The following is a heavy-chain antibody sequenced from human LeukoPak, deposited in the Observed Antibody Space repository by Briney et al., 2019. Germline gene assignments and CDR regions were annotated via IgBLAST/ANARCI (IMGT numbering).Heavy chain of an antibody. CDR2: ISSSGSTI. V-gene: IGHV3-11*01. J-gene: IGHJ5*02. CDR1: GFTFSDYY. Sequence: GGSLRLSCAASGFTFSDYYMSWIRQAPGKGLEWVSYISSSGSTIYYADSVKGRFTISRDNAKNPLYLQMNSLRAEDTAVYYCATDYYDAGWSDPWGQGTLVTVSS. CDR3: ATDYYDAGWSDP. D-gene: IGHD3-22*01.